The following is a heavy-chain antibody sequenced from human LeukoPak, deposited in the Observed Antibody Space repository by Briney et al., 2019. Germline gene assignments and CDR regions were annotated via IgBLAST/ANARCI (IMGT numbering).Heavy chain of an antibody. CDR2: ISYDGSNK. D-gene: IGHD6-19*01. Sequence: GGSLRLSCAASGFTFSSYGMHWVRQAPGKGLEWVAVISYDGSNKYYADSVKGRFTISRDNSKNTLYLQMNSLRAEDTAVYYCAKGISEWAVAGEGDYWGQGTLVTVSS. V-gene: IGHV3-30*18. CDR1: GFTFSSYG. J-gene: IGHJ4*02. CDR3: AKGISEWAVAGEGDY.